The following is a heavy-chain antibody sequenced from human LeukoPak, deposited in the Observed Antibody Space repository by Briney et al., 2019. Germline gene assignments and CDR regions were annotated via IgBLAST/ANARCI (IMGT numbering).Heavy chain of an antibody. J-gene: IGHJ4*02. CDR2: LSDTGDSR. CDR3: AKGDCASGSCYFDD. D-gene: IGHD2-8*01. V-gene: IGHV3-23*01. CDR1: GFTLSKHP. Sequence: GGSLRLSCAASGFTLSKHPMYWVRQAPGKGLEWVSSLSDTGDSRHYADSVKGRFTISRDSARSALYLQMNSLRAEDTAVYYWAKGDCASGSCYFDDWGQGSQVTVSS.